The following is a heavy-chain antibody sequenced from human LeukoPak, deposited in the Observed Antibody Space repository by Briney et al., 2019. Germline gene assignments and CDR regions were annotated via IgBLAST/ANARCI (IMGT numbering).Heavy chain of an antibody. CDR3: ARDCEFCDLLFYMNV. D-gene: IGHD3-16*01. V-gene: IGHV4-61*09. Sequence: PSQTLSLTCTVSRGSLSSTGYYWTWIRHPAGKGRECLGHIDNSGGTNCNPSLKSRVTISVDTSKNQFSLNLTSVTAADTAVYYCARDCEFCDLLFYMNVWGKGTTVTVSS. CDR2: IDNSGGT. CDR1: RGSLSSTGYY. J-gene: IGHJ6*03.